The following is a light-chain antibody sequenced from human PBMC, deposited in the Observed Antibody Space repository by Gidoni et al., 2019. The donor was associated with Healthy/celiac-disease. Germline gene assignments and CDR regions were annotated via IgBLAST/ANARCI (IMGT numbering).Light chain of an antibody. CDR1: SSDIGGYNY. CDR2: GVS. V-gene: IGLV2-14*03. CDR3: NSYTGSSTHV. J-gene: IGLJ1*01. Sequence: QSALTPPASVSGSPGQSITISCTGTSSDIGGYNYVSWYQQHPGKAPKLMIFGVSHRPSGVSNRFSGSKSGSTAALTISGLQAEDEADYYCNSYTGSSTHVFGTGTKVTVL.